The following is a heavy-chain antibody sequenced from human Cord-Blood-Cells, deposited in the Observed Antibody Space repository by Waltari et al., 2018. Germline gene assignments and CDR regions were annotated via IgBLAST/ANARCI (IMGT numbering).Heavy chain of an antibody. CDR1: GFTFSSYA. CDR3: SGELLNWFDP. V-gene: IGHV3-30-3*01. D-gene: IGHD1-26*01. CDR2: ISYDGSNQ. Sequence: QVQLVESGGGVVQPGRSLRLSCAASGFTFSSYAMNWVRQAAGKGLEWVAVISYDGSNQYYADSVKGRFTISRDNSKNTLYLQMNSLRAEDTAVYYCSGELLNWFDPWGQGTLVTVSS. J-gene: IGHJ5*02.